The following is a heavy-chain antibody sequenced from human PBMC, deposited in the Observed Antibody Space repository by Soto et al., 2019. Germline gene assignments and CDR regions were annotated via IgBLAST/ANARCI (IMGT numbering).Heavy chain of an antibody. CDR3: ARRFCRAGSCYSAFDI. D-gene: IGHD2-15*01. CDR1: GYSFTIYW. V-gene: IGHV5-51*01. Sequence: PGESLKISCNGSGYSFTIYWIGLVLQMPGKGLEWMGIIYPGDSDTTYSPSFQGQVTISADKSISTAYLQWSSLEAPDTAMYYCARRFCRAGSCYSAFDIWGQGTMVTVSS. J-gene: IGHJ3*02. CDR2: IYPGDSDT.